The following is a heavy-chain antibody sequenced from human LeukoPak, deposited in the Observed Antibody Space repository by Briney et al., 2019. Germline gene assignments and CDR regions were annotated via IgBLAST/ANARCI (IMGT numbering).Heavy chain of an antibody. Sequence: GESLKISCKGSGYNFTTYWIGWVRQMPGKGLEWMGIVYPDDSDTRYSPSFQGQVTISADKSISTAYLQWSSLKASDTAMYYCARLGLVHAFDFWGQGTMVTVSS. V-gene: IGHV5-51*01. CDR1: GYNFTTYW. CDR2: VYPDDSDT. J-gene: IGHJ3*01. CDR3: ARLGLVHAFDF. D-gene: IGHD6-6*01.